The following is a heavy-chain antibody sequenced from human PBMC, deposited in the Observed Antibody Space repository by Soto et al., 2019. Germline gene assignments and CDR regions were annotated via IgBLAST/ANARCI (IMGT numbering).Heavy chain of an antibody. J-gene: IGHJ5*02. CDR3: ARHHDA. Sequence: LSLTCTVSGGSTRSVGYYWSWILQHPGKGMEWIGYIYYSGSTNYNPSLKSRVTISVDTSKNQFSLKLSSVTAADTAVYYCARHHDAWGEGILVTFCS. V-gene: IGHV4-61*08. CDR1: GGSTRSVGYY. CDR2: IYYSGST.